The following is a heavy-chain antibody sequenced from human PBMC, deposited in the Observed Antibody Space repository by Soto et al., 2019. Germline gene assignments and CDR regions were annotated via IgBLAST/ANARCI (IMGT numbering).Heavy chain of an antibody. D-gene: IGHD3-22*01. Sequence: LRLSCAASGFTFSSYSMNWVRHAPGKGLEWVSSISSSSSYIYYADSVKGRFTISRDNAKNSLYLQMNSLRAEDTAVYYCARRRRGDSSGYLDYWGQGTLVTVSS. V-gene: IGHV3-21*01. CDR1: GFTFSSYS. J-gene: IGHJ4*02. CDR2: ISSSSSYI. CDR3: ARRRRGDSSGYLDY.